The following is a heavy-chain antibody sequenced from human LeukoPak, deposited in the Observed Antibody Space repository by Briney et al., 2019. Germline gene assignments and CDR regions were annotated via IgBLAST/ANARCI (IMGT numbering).Heavy chain of an antibody. V-gene: IGHV3-48*01. CDR2: ISSSSSTI. CDR3: ARRMGIAGFPAMDV. Sequence: PGGSLRLSCAASGFTFSSYSMNWVRQAPGKGREWVSYISSSSSTIYYADSVKGRFTISRDNAKNSLYLQMNSLRAEDTAVYYCARRMGIAGFPAMDVWGKGTTVTVSS. D-gene: IGHD6-13*01. J-gene: IGHJ6*03. CDR1: GFTFSSYS.